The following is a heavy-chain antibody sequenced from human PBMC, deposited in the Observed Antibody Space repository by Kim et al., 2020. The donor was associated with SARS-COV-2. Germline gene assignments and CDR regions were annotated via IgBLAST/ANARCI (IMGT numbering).Heavy chain of an antibody. CDR1: GFTFDDYG. Sequence: GGSLRLSCAASGFTFDDYGMSWVRQAPGKGLEWVSGINWNGGSTGYADSVKGRFTISRDNAKNSLYLQMNSLRAEDTALYYCARVFYCSGGSCLLRTSTFDYWGQGTLVTVSS. J-gene: IGHJ4*02. D-gene: IGHD2-15*01. CDR3: ARVFYCSGGSCLLRTSTFDY. V-gene: IGHV3-20*04. CDR2: INWNGGST.